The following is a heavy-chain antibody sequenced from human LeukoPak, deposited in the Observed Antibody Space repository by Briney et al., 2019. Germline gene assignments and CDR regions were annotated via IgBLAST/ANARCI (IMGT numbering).Heavy chain of an antibody. Sequence: SDTLSLTCAVSGGAIRNSSFYWGWIRHPPGKGLEWIGYIYYSGGTNCNPSLKSGVTISVDTSKNQFSLKLSSVTAADKAVYYCARGGTATDYSDYWGQGTLVTVSS. D-gene: IGHD2-21*02. V-gene: IGHV4-39*07. CDR2: IYYSGGT. CDR1: GGAIRNSSFY. CDR3: ARGGTATDYSDY. J-gene: IGHJ4*02.